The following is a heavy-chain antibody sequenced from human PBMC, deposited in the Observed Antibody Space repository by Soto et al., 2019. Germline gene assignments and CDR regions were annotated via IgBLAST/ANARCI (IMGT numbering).Heavy chain of an antibody. D-gene: IGHD3-22*01. CDR3: ARSWLSGLGGMDV. CDR1: GFTFSDHY. J-gene: IGHJ6*04. Sequence: EVQLVESGGGLVQPGGSLRLSCAASGFTFSDHYMDWVRQAPGKGLEWVGRTRNKAHSYTTEYAASVKGRFTISRDDSKNSLYLQMNSLKSEDTAVYFCARSWLSGLGGMDVWGKGTTVTVSP. CDR2: TRNKAHSYTT. V-gene: IGHV3-72*01.